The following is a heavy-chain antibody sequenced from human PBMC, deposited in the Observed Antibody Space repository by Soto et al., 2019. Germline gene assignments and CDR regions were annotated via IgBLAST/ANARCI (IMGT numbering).Heavy chain of an antibody. Sequence: QVHLVQSGAEMKAPGASVKVSCKASGYIFTSHALHWVRQAPGQRLEWMGWINAGNGITKYSEKMKGRVTITGDTSASSVHMELRSLQFEDTAIYFCARGPPGSYHRGLDYWCQGTLVTVSS. CDR1: GYIFTSHA. J-gene: IGHJ4*02. D-gene: IGHD3-10*01. CDR3: ARGPPGSYHRGLDY. CDR2: INAGNGIT. V-gene: IGHV1-3*01.